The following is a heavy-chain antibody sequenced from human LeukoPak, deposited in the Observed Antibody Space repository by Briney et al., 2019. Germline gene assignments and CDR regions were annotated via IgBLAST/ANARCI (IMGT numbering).Heavy chain of an antibody. V-gene: IGHV3-23*01. CDR1: GFTFDDFA. Sequence: GGSLRLSCVASGFTFDDFAMHWVRQAPGKGLEWVSGISWNGGTTYYADSVKGRFPISRDNSKNTLYLQMDSLRGEDTAVYYCAKDFRIGYSAHFDYWGQGALVTVSS. CDR2: ISWNGGTT. D-gene: IGHD2-21*01. J-gene: IGHJ4*02. CDR3: AKDFRIGYSAHFDY.